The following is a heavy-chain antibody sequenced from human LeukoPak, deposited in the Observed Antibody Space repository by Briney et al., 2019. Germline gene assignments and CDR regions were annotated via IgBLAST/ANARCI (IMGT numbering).Heavy chain of an antibody. CDR1: GGSFSSSSYY. V-gene: IGHV4-39*01. J-gene: IGHJ6*03. CDR3: ARRTHYYYYYMDV. CDR2: IYYSGST. Sequence: SETLYLTCTVSGGSFSSSSYYWGWIRQPPGKGLEWNGSIYYSGSTYYNPSLNSRVTISVDTSKNQFSLKLSSVTAADTAVYYCARRTHYYYYYMDVWGKGTTVTVSS.